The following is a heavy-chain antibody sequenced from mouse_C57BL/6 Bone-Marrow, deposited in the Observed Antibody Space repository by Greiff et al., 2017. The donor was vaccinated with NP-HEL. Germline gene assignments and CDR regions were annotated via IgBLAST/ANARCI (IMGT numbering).Heavy chain of an antibody. CDR2: SRNKANDYTT. J-gene: IGHJ4*01. Sequence: EVKLVESGGGLVQSGRSLRLSCATSGFTFSDFYMEWVRQAPGKGLEWIAASRNKANDYTTEYSASVKGRFIVSRDTSQSILYLQMNALRAEDTAIYYCARDAPPYDYGAMDYWGQGTSVTVSS. CDR1: GFTFSDFY. CDR3: ARDAPPYDYGAMDY. V-gene: IGHV7-1*01. D-gene: IGHD2-4*01.